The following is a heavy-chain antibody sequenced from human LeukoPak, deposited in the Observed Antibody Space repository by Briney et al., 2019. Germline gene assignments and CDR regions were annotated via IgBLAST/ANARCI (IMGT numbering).Heavy chain of an antibody. CDR1: GYSFTTYH. D-gene: IGHD3-22*01. J-gene: IGHJ4*02. CDR3: VRDWCRGYDYDSGDFDC. Sequence: ASVKVSCKASGYSFTTYHTHWVRQVRGQGLEWMGSINPKNGSTSYAQKFQDRVTMTRDTSISAAYMELSSLRSDDTAVYYCVRDWCRGYDYDSGDFDCWGQGTLVTVSS. CDR2: INPKNGST. V-gene: IGHV1-2*02.